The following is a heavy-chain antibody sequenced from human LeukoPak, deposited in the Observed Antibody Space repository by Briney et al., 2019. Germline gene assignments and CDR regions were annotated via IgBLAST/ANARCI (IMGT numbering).Heavy chain of an antibody. CDR2: ISSSGSTI. Sequence: GGSLRPSCAASGLTFSDYYMSWIRQAPGKGLEWVSYISSSGSTIYYADSVKGRFTISRDNAKNSLYLQMNSLRAEDTAVYYCARENYYDSSGYYRWGQGTLVTVSS. D-gene: IGHD3-22*01. CDR3: ARENYYDSSGYYR. CDR1: GLTFSDYY. J-gene: IGHJ5*02. V-gene: IGHV3-11*01.